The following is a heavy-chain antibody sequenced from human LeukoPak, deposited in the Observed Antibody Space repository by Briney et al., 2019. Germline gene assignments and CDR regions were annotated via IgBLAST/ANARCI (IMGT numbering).Heavy chain of an antibody. V-gene: IGHV4-31*03. J-gene: IGHJ5*02. CDR3: ARDRIIGGLQDNWFDP. CDR1: GGSISSGGYY. D-gene: IGHD1-26*01. Sequence: SQTLSLTCTVSGGSISSGGYYWSWIRQHPGKGLEWIGYIYYSGSTYYNPSLKSRVTISVDTSKNQFSLKLSSVTAADTAVYYCARDRIIGGLQDNWFDPWGQGTLVTVSS. CDR2: IYYSGST.